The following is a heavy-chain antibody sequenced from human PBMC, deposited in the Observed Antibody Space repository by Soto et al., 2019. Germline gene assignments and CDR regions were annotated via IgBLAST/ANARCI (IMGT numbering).Heavy chain of an antibody. D-gene: IGHD2-2*01. V-gene: IGHV4-4*07. CDR2: IYTSGST. J-gene: IGHJ5*02. CDR3: ARTVGYCSSTSCYEGAYGWFDP. Sequence: SETLSLTCTVSCGSIISYYWSWIRQPAGKGLEWIGRIYTSGSTNYNPSLKSRVTMSVDTSKNQFSLKLSSVTAADTAVYYCARTVGYCSSTSCYEGAYGWFDPWGQGTLVTVSS. CDR1: CGSIISYY.